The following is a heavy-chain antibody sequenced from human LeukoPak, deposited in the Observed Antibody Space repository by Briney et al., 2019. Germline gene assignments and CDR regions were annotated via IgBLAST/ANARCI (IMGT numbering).Heavy chain of an antibody. J-gene: IGHJ6*02. CDR1: DGSINSYY. CDR3: ARGRSNYYGMDV. D-gene: IGHD1-26*01. V-gene: IGHV4-59*01. Sequence: SETLSLTCSVSDGSINSYYWNWIRRPPGKGLEWIGYICYNGNTNYSPSLKSRVTMSVDTSKNLFSLKVSSVTAADTAVYYCARGRSNYYGMDVWGQGTTVTVSS. CDR2: ICYNGNT.